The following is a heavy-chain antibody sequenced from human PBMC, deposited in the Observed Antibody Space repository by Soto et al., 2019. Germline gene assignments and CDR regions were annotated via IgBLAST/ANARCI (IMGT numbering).Heavy chain of an antibody. CDR3: ARILVGANRAFDY. J-gene: IGHJ4*02. CDR2: INHSGST. D-gene: IGHD1-26*01. V-gene: IGHV4-34*01. CDR1: GGSFRGYY. Sequence: SETLSHTCAVYGGSFRGYYWSWIRQHPGKGLEWIGEINHSGSTNYNPSLKSRVTISVDTSKNTLYLQMDSLRAEDTAVYYCARILVGANRAFDYWGQGTLVTVSS.